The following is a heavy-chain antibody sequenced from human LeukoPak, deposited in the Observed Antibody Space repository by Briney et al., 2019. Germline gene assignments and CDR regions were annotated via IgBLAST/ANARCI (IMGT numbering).Heavy chain of an antibody. CDR3: ARDILWFGELPNSFDY. D-gene: IGHD3-10*01. V-gene: IGHV1-46*01. Sequence: ASVKVSCKASGYTFTSYYMHWVRQAPGQGLEWMGIINPSGGSTSYAQKFQGRVTMTRDTSISTAYMELSRLRSDDTAVYYCARDILWFGELPNSFDYWGQGTLVTVSS. CDR2: INPSGGST. J-gene: IGHJ4*02. CDR1: GYTFTSYY.